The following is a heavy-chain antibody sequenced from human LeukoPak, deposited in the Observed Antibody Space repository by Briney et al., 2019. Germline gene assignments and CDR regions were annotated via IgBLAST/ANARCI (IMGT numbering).Heavy chain of an antibody. Sequence: SVKVSCKASGGTFSSYAISWVRQALGQGLEWMGRIIPILGIANYAQKFQGRVTITADKSTSTAYMELSSLRSEDTAVYYCAREGVHEIVVVPAEFDYWGQGTLVTVSS. V-gene: IGHV1-69*04. CDR3: AREGVHEIVVVPAEFDY. CDR2: IIPILGIA. D-gene: IGHD2-2*01. J-gene: IGHJ4*02. CDR1: GGTFSSYA.